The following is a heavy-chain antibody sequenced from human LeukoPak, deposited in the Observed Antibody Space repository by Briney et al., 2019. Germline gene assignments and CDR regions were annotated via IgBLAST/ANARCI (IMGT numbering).Heavy chain of an antibody. V-gene: IGHV3-11*01. Sequence: PGGSLRLSCAASGFTFSDYYMSWIRQAPGKGLEWVSYISSSGSTIYYADSVKGRFTISRDNAKNSLYLQMNSLRAEDTAVYYCARAYYDSSGYYIPFDYWGQGTLVTVSS. CDR2: ISSSGSTI. CDR3: ARAYYDSSGYYIPFDY. J-gene: IGHJ4*02. CDR1: GFTFSDYY. D-gene: IGHD3-22*01.